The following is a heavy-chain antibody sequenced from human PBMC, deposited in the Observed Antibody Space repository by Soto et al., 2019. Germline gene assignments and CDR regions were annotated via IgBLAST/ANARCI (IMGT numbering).Heavy chain of an antibody. Sequence: EVQLVESGGGLVQPGGSLRLSCAASGFTFSSYWMNWVRQAPGKGLVWVSRINSDGSSTSYADSVKGRFTISRDNAKNTLYLQLNSLRTDDNAVYYCSRGPHIQCLVPSYFDLWGRGTLVTVSS. D-gene: IGHD6-19*01. CDR3: SRGPHIQCLVPSYFDL. V-gene: IGHV3-74*01. J-gene: IGHJ2*01. CDR2: INSDGSST. CDR1: GFTFSSYW.